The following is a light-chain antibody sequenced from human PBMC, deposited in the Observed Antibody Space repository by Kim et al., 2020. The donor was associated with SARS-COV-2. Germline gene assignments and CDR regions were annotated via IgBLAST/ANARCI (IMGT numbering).Light chain of an antibody. CDR2: GAS. J-gene: IGKJ1*01. V-gene: IGKV3-15*01. Sequence: EVVLTQSPATLSVTPGARDTLSCRASYSITSDLAWYLQKSGQTPRLVIYGASTRATGIPARFTGSGSGTEFTLTISSLQSEDIGVYYCQHQRTFGQWTKVDIK. CDR3: QHQRT. CDR1: YSITSD.